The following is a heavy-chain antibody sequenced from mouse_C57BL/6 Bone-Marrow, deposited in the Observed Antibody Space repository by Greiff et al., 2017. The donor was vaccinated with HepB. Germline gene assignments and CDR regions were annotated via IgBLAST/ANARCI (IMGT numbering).Heavy chain of an antibody. D-gene: IGHD1-1*02. Sequence: QVQLQQSGAELARPGASVKMSCKASGYTFTSYTMHWVKQRPGQGLEWIGYINPSSGYTKYNQKFKDKATLTADKSSSTAYMQLSSLTSEDSAVYYCARSGRGVALGDYWGQGTTLTVSS. J-gene: IGHJ2*01. V-gene: IGHV1-4*01. CDR1: GYTFTSYT. CDR3: ARSGRGVALGDY. CDR2: INPSSGYT.